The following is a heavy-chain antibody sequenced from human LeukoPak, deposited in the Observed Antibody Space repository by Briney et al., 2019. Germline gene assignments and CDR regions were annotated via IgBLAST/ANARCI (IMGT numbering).Heavy chain of an antibody. Sequence: SETLSLTCTVSGGSISSSSYYWGWIRQPPGQGLEWIGSIYYSGSTYYNPSLKSRVTISVDTSKNQFSLKLSSVTAADTAVYYCARHRMYYYDSSGRGVADAFDIWGQGTMVTVSS. D-gene: IGHD3-22*01. J-gene: IGHJ3*02. CDR1: GGSISSSSYY. V-gene: IGHV4-39*01. CDR2: IYYSGST. CDR3: ARHRMYYYDSSGRGVADAFDI.